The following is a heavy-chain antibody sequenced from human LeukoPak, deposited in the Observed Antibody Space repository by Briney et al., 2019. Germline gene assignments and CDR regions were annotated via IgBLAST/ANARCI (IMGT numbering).Heavy chain of an antibody. V-gene: IGHV3-53*01. J-gene: IGHJ6*03. CDR3: ARVLSGRGSLYDYYYYMDV. CDR2: TYSGGRT. Sequence: GGSLRLSCAASGFTVSSNYMSWVRQAPGKGLEWVSVTYSGGRTYYADSVKGRFTISRDISKNMLYLQMNSLRAEDTAVYYCARVLSGRGSLYDYYYYMDVWGKGTTVTISS. CDR1: GFTVSSNY. D-gene: IGHD3-10*01.